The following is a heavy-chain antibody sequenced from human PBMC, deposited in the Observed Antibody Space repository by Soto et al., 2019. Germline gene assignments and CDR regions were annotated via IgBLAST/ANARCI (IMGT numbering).Heavy chain of an antibody. J-gene: IGHJ4*02. CDR1: GFTFSSYA. Sequence: GGSLRLSCAAPGFTFSSYAMSWVRQAPGKGPVWVSGINDDGSSTSYADSVKGRFTVSRDNTRNTLYLEMKSLRAEDTAVYYCSRDITVTPVYWGQGTLVTVSS. CDR2: INDDGSST. V-gene: IGHV3-23*01. D-gene: IGHD1-20*01. CDR3: SRDITVTPVY.